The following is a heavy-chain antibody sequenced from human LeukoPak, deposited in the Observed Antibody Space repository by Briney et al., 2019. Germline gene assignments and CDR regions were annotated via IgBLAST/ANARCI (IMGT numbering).Heavy chain of an antibody. D-gene: IGHD6-6*01. Sequence: SVKVSCKASGGTFSSYAISWVRQAPGQGLEWMGGIIPIFGTANYAQKFQGRVTITADESTSTAYMELSSLRSEDTAVYYCARSLTRRYSSSSNLGYWGQGTLVTVSS. V-gene: IGHV1-69*13. CDR3: ARSLTRRYSSSSNLGY. CDR2: IIPIFGTA. CDR1: GGTFSSYA. J-gene: IGHJ4*02.